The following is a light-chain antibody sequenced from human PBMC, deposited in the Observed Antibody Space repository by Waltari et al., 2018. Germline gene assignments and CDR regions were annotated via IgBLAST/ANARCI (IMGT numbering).Light chain of an antibody. J-gene: IGKJ3*01. Sequence: EIQMTQSPSSLSVSVGDRVTITCRASPSIDRYLNWYQQKEGRAPNLLIYSASNLQSGVPSRFSGSGSGTDFTLTISSLQHEDFATYYCQQSYSAPFTFGPGTKVDI. CDR1: PSIDRY. V-gene: IGKV1-39*01. CDR3: QQSYSAPFT. CDR2: SAS.